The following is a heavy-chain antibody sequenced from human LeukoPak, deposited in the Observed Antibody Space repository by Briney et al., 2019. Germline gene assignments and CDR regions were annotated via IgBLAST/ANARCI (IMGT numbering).Heavy chain of an antibody. CDR1: GFTFSNYW. Sequence: GGSLRLSCAASGFTFSNYWMHWVRQAPGKGLVWVSPINSDGSSTRYADSVKGRFTISRDNAKNTLYLQMNSLRAEDTAVYYCASGSYSSGWDPWGQGTLVTVSS. CDR2: INSDGSST. D-gene: IGHD6-19*01. CDR3: ASGSYSSGWDP. J-gene: IGHJ5*02. V-gene: IGHV3-74*01.